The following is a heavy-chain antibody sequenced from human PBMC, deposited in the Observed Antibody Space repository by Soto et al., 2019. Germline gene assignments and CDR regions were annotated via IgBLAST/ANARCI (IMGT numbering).Heavy chain of an antibody. CDR2: SYYRGST. D-gene: IGHD3-3*01. Sequence: QLQLQESGPGLVKPPESLSLTCTVSGGSISSRSHYWGWIRQSPGRHLEWIGSSYYRGSTHYNPSLRTRVTRSDDTSKNQVSLKVYSVTAADTAVYYCATADGFGVVTPFFEYWGQGMLVTVSS. CDR3: ATADGFGVVTPFFEY. J-gene: IGHJ4*02. CDR1: GGSISSRSHY. V-gene: IGHV4-39*01.